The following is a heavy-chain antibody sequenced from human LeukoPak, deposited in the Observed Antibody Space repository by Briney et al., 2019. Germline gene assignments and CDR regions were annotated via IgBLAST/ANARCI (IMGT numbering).Heavy chain of an antibody. J-gene: IGHJ5*02. V-gene: IGHV3-15*01. Sequence: PGGSLRLSCAASGFTFSNAWTSWVRQAPGKGLEWVGRIKSESDGGTTDYAAPVKGRFTISRDDSKNTLYLQLNSLKTEDTAVYYCASPGPGPLNWFDPWGQGTLVTVSS. CDR3: ASPGPGPLNWFDP. CDR2: IKSESDGGTT. CDR1: GFTFSNAW.